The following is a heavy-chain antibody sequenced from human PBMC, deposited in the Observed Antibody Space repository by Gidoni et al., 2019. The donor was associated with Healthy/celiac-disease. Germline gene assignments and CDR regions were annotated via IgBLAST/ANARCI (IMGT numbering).Heavy chain of an antibody. Sequence: VQLQVSGPGLVKPSGTLSLPCAVSGTSISSSNWWSWVRQPPGKGLEWIGEIYHSGSTNYNPSIKSRVTISVDKSKNQFALKLSSVAAAGTAVYYCARDCPGWYFDLWGRGTLVTVSS. V-gene: IGHV4-4*02. CDR1: GTSISSSNW. CDR2: IYHSGST. J-gene: IGHJ2*01. CDR3: ARDCPGWYFDL.